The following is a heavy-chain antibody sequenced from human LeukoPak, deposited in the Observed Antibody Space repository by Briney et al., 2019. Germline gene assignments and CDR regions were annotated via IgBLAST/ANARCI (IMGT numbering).Heavy chain of an antibody. D-gene: IGHD3-16*01. CDR2: INPKDGDT. Sequence: ASAKVSCKASGYTFIDFYLHWVRQAPGQGFEWMGWINPKDGDTYYVQKFQGWVTMTRVTSINTAYMELNRLTSDDTAVYYCARVVPYSRGNYNDYWGQGTLVTVSS. CDR3: ARVVPYSRGNYNDY. CDR1: GYTFIDFY. V-gene: IGHV1-2*04. J-gene: IGHJ4*02.